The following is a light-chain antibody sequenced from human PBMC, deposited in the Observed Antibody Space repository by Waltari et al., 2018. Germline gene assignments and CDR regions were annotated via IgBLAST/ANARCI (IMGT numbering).Light chain of an antibody. CDR2: HVT. CDR3: SSYTITYTRV. J-gene: IGLJ3*02. V-gene: IGLV2-14*01. Sequence: QSALTQPASVSGSPGQSITIPCTGTSSDIGANNYFSWYRQHPGKAPKLILYHVTTRPSGVSNRFSGSKSGNTASLTISGLQAEDEADYFCSSYTITYTRVFGGGTKLTVL. CDR1: SSDIGANNY.